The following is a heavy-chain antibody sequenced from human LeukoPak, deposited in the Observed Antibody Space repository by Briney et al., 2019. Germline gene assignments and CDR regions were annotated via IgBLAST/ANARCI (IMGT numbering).Heavy chain of an antibody. CDR3: SRCHAGCNWAPLDL. D-gene: IGHD1-1*01. V-gene: IGHV3-49*04. Sequence: GSLRLSCLASGFSFGDYAMSWVRQAPGKGLEWVGFIRSKAYGGTTEYAASVKGSFTISRDDSKSIAYLQMHSLRTGDTAVYYCSRCHAGCNWAPLDLWGQGTLVTVSS. CDR1: GFSFGDYA. CDR2: IRSKAYGGTT. J-gene: IGHJ5*02.